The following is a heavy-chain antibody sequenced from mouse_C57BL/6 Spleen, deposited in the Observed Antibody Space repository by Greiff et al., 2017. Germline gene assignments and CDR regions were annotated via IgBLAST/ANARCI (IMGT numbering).Heavy chain of an antibody. J-gene: IGHJ4*01. Sequence: VQLQQPGAELVKPGASVKVSCKASGYTFTSYWMNWVKQRPGQGLEWIGRIHPSDSDTNYNQKFKGKATLTVDTSSSTAYMQLSSLTSEDAAVYDCAVEERNYVNAMDYWGQGTSVTVSS. CDR2: IHPSDSDT. CDR1: GYTFTSYW. V-gene: IGHV1-74*01. D-gene: IGHD1-1*01. CDR3: AVEERNYVNAMDY.